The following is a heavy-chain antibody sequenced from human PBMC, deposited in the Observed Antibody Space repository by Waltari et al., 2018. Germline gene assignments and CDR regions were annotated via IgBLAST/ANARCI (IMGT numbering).Heavy chain of an antibody. Sequence: EVQLVESGGKLVQPGGSMRLSCAGSGFTFSIYWMHGVRQAPGKGLVWVSDINNDGRRTPCADSVRGRFTIARDNARNTLYLQMNSLRVEDTAVYYCARGTVSTTYYGMDVWGQGTTVTVSS. V-gene: IGHV3-74*01. CDR1: GFTFSIYW. D-gene: IGHD1-1*01. CDR2: INNDGRRT. CDR3: ARGTVSTTYYGMDV. J-gene: IGHJ6*02.